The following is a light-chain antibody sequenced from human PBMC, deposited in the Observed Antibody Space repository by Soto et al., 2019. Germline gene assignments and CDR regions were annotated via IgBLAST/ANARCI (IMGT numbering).Light chain of an antibody. V-gene: IGKV1-16*02. Sequence: DIQMTQSPSSLSASVGDTVTITCRASQGINKDLDWFRQKPGKAPECLIYDASQLHGWVPSKFSGTGSGTEFTLTISSLQPEDFATYYCLQYKIYPRTFGQGTKVDIK. J-gene: IGKJ1*01. CDR3: LQYKIYPRT. CDR2: DAS. CDR1: QGINKD.